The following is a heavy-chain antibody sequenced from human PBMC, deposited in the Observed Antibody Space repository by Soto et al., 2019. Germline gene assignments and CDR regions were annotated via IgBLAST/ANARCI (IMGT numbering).Heavy chain of an antibody. D-gene: IGHD5-12*01. J-gene: IGHJ3*02. Sequence: PGGSLRLSCAASGFTFSSYSMNWVRQAPGKGLEWVSSISSSSYIYYADSVKGRFTISRDNAKNSLYLQMNSLRAEDTAVYYCARDRGGYGSAFDIWGQGTMVTVSS. CDR2: ISSSSYI. CDR3: ARDRGGYGSAFDI. CDR1: GFTFSSYS. V-gene: IGHV3-21*01.